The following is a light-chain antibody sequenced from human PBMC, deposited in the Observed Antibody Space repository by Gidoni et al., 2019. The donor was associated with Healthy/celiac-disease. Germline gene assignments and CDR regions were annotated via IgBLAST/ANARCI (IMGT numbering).Light chain of an antibody. Sequence: EIAMTQSPSTLSVSPGERATLSCSASQCVCSNLAWYQQKPGQAPRLLIYGAATRATCIPARFSGSGSGTEFTLTISSLQSEDFAVYYCQQYNNWPRITFGQGTRLEIK. J-gene: IGKJ5*01. V-gene: IGKV3-15*01. CDR1: QCVCSN. CDR3: QQYNNWPRIT. CDR2: GAA.